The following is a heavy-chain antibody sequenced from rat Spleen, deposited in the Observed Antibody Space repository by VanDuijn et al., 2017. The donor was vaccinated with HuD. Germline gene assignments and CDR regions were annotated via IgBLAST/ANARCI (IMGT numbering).Heavy chain of an antibody. CDR2: ISYDGLNT. V-gene: IGHV5-29*01. CDR1: GFTLSDHY. CDR3: ARRYDFDY. Sequence: EVQLVESGGGLVQPGRSLKLSCAASGFTLSDHYMAWVRQTPTKGLEWVATISYDGLNTYYRDSVKGRFTISRDNAKSTLYLQMDSLRSEDTATYYCARRYDFDYWGQGVMVTVSS. J-gene: IGHJ2*01. D-gene: IGHD1-11*01.